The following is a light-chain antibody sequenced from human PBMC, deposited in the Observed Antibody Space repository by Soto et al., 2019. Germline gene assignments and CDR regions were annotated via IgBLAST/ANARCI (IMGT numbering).Light chain of an antibody. CDR1: QSIHTS. J-gene: IGKJ5*01. CDR3: QQRNVWPPIT. CDR2: DST. Sequence: VLTQSPATLSLSPGERGTLSFMASQSIHTSLAWYQQKSGKPPRLVIYDSTLRANGVPDRFGGSRSGTEFTLTINSLEPEDFAVYYCQQRNVWPPITFGQGTRLEIK. V-gene: IGKV3-11*01.